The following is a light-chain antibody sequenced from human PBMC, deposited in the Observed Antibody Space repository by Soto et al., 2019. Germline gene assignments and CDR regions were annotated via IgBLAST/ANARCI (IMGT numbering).Light chain of an antibody. CDR2: DVN. Sequence: QSALTQPPSVSGSPGQSSTISCTGTSSDIGNYEYVSWHQQHPGAVPRLLIFDVNRQPSGISDRFSGSKSGHTATLVISGLQADDEADYYCASSTNTNTRVFGGGTKLTVL. J-gene: IGLJ3*02. CDR1: SSDIGNYEY. CDR3: ASSTNTNTRV. V-gene: IGLV2-14*03.